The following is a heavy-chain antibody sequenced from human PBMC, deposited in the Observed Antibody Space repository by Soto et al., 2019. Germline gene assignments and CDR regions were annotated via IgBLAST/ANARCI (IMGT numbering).Heavy chain of an antibody. CDR1: GGSFSGYY. CDR3: ASRDSSSWYWFDP. V-gene: IGHV4-34*01. J-gene: IGHJ5*02. D-gene: IGHD6-13*01. Sequence: SETLSLTCAVYGGSFSGYYWSWIRQPPGKGLEWIGEINHSGSTNYNPSLKSRVTISVDTSKNQFSLKLSSVTAADTAVYYCASRDSSSWYWFDPWGQGTLVTVSS. CDR2: INHSGST.